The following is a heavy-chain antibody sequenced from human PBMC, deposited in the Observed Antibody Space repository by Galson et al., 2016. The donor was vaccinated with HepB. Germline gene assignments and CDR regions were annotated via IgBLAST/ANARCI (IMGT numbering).Heavy chain of an antibody. J-gene: IGHJ4*02. D-gene: IGHD6-19*01. Sequence: SLRLSCAASGFIFSNYDMYWVRQAPGKGLEWMSHISYNGHKKNYADSVKARFTISRDDSNNTLYLQMHSLTPDDTAVYYCAKGKGGSGYYFDPWGQGTLVTVSS. CDR3: AKGKGGSGYYFDP. V-gene: IGHV3-30*18. CDR1: GFIFSNYD. CDR2: ISYNGHKK.